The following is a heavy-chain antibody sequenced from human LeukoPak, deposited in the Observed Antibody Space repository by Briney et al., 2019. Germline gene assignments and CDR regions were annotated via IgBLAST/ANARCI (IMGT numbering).Heavy chain of an antibody. D-gene: IGHD4-17*01. V-gene: IGHV4-59*07. CDR2: IYYSGST. CDR3: ARTGSTVTMLYPFDH. Sequence: SDTLSLTCTVSGGSIRSYYWSWLRQPPGKGLEWIGYIYYSGSTNYNPSLKSRVSISVDTSKNQFSLKLSSVTAADTAVYYCARTGSTVTMLYPFDHWGQGTLVTISS. J-gene: IGHJ4*02. CDR1: GGSIRSYY.